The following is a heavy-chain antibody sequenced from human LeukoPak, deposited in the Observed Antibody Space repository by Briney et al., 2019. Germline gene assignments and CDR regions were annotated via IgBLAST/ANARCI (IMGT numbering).Heavy chain of an antibody. Sequence: PGGSLRLSCAASGFTFSNYGMHWVRQAPGKGLEWVAFIRYDGSNKYYADSVKGRFTISRDNSKNTLYLQMNSLRAEDTAVYYCAKERDTAMVTIGYWGQGTLVTVSS. V-gene: IGHV3-30*02. CDR2: IRYDGSNK. CDR1: GFTFSNYG. D-gene: IGHD5-18*01. J-gene: IGHJ4*02. CDR3: AKERDTAMVTIGY.